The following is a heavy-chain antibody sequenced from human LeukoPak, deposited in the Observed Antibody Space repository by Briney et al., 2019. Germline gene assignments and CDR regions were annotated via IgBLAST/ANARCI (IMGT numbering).Heavy chain of an antibody. CDR3: ARVLRGSFAYFEY. Sequence: PSETLSLTCTISGGSISSYYWSSIRQPPGKGLEWIGDIFHNGHTNYNPSLKSRVTMSVDTPKNQFSLKLISVTAADTAVYYCARVLRGSFAYFEYWGQGTLVTVSS. CDR2: IFHNGHT. J-gene: IGHJ4*02. D-gene: IGHD3-3*01. V-gene: IGHV4-59*01. CDR1: GGSISSYY.